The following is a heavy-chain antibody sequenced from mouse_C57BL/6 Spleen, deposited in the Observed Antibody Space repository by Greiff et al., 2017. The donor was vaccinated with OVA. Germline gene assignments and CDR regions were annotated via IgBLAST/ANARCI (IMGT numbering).Heavy chain of an antibody. CDR3: ARGGDPWYFDV. V-gene: IGHV1-26*01. CDR1: GYTFTDYY. Sequence: EVQLQQSGPELVKPGASVKISCKASGYTFTDYYMNWVKQSHGKSLEWIGDINPNNGGTSYNQKFKGKATLTVDKSSSTAYMELRSLTSEDSAVYYCARGGDPWYFDVWGTGTTVTVSS. D-gene: IGHD2-13*01. CDR2: INPNNGGT. J-gene: IGHJ1*03.